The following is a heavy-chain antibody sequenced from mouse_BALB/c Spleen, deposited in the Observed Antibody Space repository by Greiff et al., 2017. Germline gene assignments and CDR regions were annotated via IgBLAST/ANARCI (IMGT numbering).Heavy chain of an antibody. Sequence: VQVVESGPGLVAPSQSLSITCTVSGFSLTSYGVHWVRPPPGKGLEWLGVLWAGGSTNYNSALMSRLSISKDNSKSQVCLKMNSLQTDDTAMYYCARDYYYAMDYWGQGTSVTVSS. CDR3: ARDYYYAMDY. CDR1: GFSLTSYG. CDR2: LWAGGST. J-gene: IGHJ4*01. V-gene: IGHV2-9*02.